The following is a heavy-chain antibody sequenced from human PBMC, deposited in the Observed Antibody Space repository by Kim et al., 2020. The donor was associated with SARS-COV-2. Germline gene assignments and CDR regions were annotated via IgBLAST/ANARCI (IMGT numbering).Heavy chain of an antibody. D-gene: IGHD3-10*01. V-gene: IGHV3-23*01. J-gene: IGHJ4*02. CDR2: ISGSGGST. CDR1: GFTFSSYA. CDR3: AKDPKNRIWFGESHYFDY. Sequence: GGSLRLSCAASGFTFSSYAMSWVRQAPGKGLEWVSAISGSGGSTYYADSVKGRFTISRDNSKNTLYLQMNSLRAEDTAVYYCAKDPKNRIWFGESHYFDYWGQGTLVTVSS.